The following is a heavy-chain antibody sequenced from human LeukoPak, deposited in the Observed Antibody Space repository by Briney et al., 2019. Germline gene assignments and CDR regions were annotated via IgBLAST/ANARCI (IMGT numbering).Heavy chain of an antibody. V-gene: IGHV1-2*02. CDR1: GYTFTGYY. Sequence: ASVKVSCKASGYTFTGYYMHWVRQAPGQGLEWMGWINPNSGGTNYAQKFQGRVTMTRDTSISTAYMVLSRLRSDDTAVYYCARAEYCSGGSCYSSHYYYYMDVWGKGTTVTVFS. CDR2: INPNSGGT. CDR3: ARAEYCSGGSCYSSHYYYYMDV. J-gene: IGHJ6*03. D-gene: IGHD2-15*01.